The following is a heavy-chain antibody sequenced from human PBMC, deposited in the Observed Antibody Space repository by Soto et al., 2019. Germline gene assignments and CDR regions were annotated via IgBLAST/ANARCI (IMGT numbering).Heavy chain of an antibody. V-gene: IGHV4-34*01. Sequence: PSETLSLTCAVYGGSLSGYYWSWIRQPPGKGLEWIGEINHSGSTKHNPSLKSRVTISVDTSKNQFSLKLSSVTAADTAVYYCARGRWNYVPYWGQGALVTVSS. D-gene: IGHD1-7*01. J-gene: IGHJ4*02. CDR2: INHSGST. CDR3: ARGRWNYVPY. CDR1: GGSLSGYY.